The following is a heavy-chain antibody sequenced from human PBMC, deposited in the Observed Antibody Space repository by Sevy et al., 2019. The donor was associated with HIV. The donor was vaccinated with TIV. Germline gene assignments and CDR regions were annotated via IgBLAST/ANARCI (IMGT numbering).Heavy chain of an antibody. Sequence: ASVKVSCKASGYTFTSYGINWVRQAPGQGLEWMGWINTNTGNPTYVQAFTGRFVFSLDTSVTTAYLQISSLKAEDTAVYYCARALGPFDYWGQGTLVTVSS. D-gene: IGHD6-13*01. CDR3: ARALGPFDY. V-gene: IGHV7-4-1*02. J-gene: IGHJ4*02. CDR1: GYTFTSYG. CDR2: INTNTGNP.